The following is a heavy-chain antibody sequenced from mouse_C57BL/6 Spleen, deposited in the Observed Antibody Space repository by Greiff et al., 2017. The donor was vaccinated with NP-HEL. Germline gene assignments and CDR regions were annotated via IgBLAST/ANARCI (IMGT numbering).Heavy chain of an antibody. J-gene: IGHJ1*03. CDR3: ARGYYCSSFYWYFDV. D-gene: IGHD1-1*01. Sequence: QVQLQQPGAELVKPGASVKLSCKASGYTFTSYWMHWVKQRPGQGLEWLGMIHPNSGSTNYNEKFKSKATLTVDKSSSTAYMQLSSLTSEDSAVYDCARGYYCSSFYWYFDVWGTGTTVTVSS. V-gene: IGHV1-64*01. CDR2: IHPNSGST. CDR1: GYTFTSYW.